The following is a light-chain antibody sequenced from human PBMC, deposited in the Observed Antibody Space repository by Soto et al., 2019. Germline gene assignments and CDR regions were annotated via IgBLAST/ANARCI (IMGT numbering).Light chain of an antibody. J-gene: IGKJ4*01. CDR2: DVS. Sequence: EIVLTQSPGLLSSSPGETAVLSCRASQSISAKHLAWYQQKPGQALRLLIYDVSKKATGIPARFSGSGSETDFTLTISSLEPGDFAVYYCHQRSNWPLTFGGGTKLEIK. V-gene: IGKV3-11*01. CDR3: HQRSNWPLT. CDR1: QSISAKH.